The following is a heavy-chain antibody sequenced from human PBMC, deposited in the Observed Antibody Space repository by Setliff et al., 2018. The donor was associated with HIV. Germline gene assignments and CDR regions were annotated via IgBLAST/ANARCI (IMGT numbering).Heavy chain of an antibody. V-gene: IGHV1-8*02. J-gene: IGHJ4*02. CDR3: ARDRKQLWIYYFDY. CDR1: GYTFSSYD. D-gene: IGHD5-18*01. CDR2: MNPKSGHT. Sequence: ASVKVSCKASGYTFSSYDINWVRQATGQGLEWMGWMNPKSGHTGYAQKFQGRVTMTRNTSISTAYMELSSLRSEDTAVYYCARDRKQLWIYYFDYWGQGTLVTVSS.